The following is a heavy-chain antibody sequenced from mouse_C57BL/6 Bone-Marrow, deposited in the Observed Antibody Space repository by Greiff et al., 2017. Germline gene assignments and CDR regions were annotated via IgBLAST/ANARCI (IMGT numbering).Heavy chain of an antibody. CDR1: GYTFTSYS. CDR2: IYPRGGDT. V-gene: IGHV1-81*01. D-gene: IGHD1-1*01. J-gene: IGHJ2*01. CDR3: ARSSYAVVARAY. Sequence: QVQLQQSGAELARPGASVKLSCKASGYTFTSYSISWVTQRPGQGLEWIGDIYPRGGDTYYNEKFKGKATVTADKSSSTAYLELSSLTSEDSAVDFCARSSYAVVARAYWGQGTTLTVSS.